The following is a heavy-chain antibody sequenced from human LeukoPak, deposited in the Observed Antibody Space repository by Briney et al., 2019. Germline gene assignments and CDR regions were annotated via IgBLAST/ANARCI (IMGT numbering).Heavy chain of an antibody. Sequence: GGSLRLSCAASGFTFSSYWMHWVRQAPGKGLVWVSRIKSDGSNTNYADSVKGRFTISRDNAKITLHLQMNSLRAEDTAVYYCARGGYYGSGRYYFDSWGQGTLVTVFS. D-gene: IGHD3-3*01. CDR3: ARGGYYGSGRYYFDS. CDR2: IKSDGSNT. V-gene: IGHV3-74*01. CDR1: GFTFSSYW. J-gene: IGHJ4*02.